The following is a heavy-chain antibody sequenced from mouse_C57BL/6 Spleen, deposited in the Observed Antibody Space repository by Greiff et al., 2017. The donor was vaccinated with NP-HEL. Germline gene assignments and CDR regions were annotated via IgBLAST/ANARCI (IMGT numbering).Heavy chain of an antibody. J-gene: IGHJ4*01. CDR3: ARALLLPNSYYYAMDY. Sequence: EVQLQQSGPELVKPGASVKISCKASGYSFTGYYMNWVKQSPEKSLEWIGEINPSTGGTTYNQKFKAKATLTVDKSSSTAYMQLKSLTSEDSAVYYCARALLLPNSYYYAMDYWGQGTSVTVSS. V-gene: IGHV1-42*01. D-gene: IGHD2-3*01. CDR2: INPSTGGT. CDR1: GYSFTGYY.